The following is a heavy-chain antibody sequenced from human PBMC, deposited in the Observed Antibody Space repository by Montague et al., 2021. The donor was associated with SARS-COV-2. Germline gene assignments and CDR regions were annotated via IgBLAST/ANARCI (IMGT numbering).Heavy chain of an antibody. CDR3: ATESIVGVVIYAIAL. CDR2: FDPEDGET. CDR1: GYTLTEVP. Sequence: SVKVSCKASGYTLTEVPIHWVRQAPGEGLEWMGSFDPEDGETIYTQKFQGRVTMTEDPSTETAYMELSNLTSDDTAVYYCATESIVGVVIYAIALWGPGTLVTVSS. J-gene: IGHJ3*01. D-gene: IGHD3-3*02. V-gene: IGHV1-24*01.